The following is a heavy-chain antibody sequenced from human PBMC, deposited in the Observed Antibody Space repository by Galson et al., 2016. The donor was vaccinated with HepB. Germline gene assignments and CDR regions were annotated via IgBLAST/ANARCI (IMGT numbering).Heavy chain of an antibody. D-gene: IGHD3-22*01. CDR2: ILPMFGAT. CDR1: GDTFSNYA. CDR3: ARTPHYSESGGYFWKYYFES. V-gene: IGHV1-69*13. Sequence: SVKVSCKASGDTFSNYAISWVRQAPGQGLEWMGSILPMFGATNSAQRFQDRVTLTADESTTTAYMELRSLRSGDTAVYYCARTPHYSESGGYFWKYYFESWGQGALVTVSS. J-gene: IGHJ4*02.